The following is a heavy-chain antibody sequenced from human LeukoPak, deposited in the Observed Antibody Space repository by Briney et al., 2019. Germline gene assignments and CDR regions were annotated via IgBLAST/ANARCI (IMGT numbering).Heavy chain of an antibody. J-gene: IGHJ4*02. V-gene: IGHV1-69*02. CDR2: IIPILGIA. Sequence: SVKVSCKASGGTFSSYTISWVRQAPGQGLEWMGRIIPILGIANYAQKFKGRVTITADKSTSTAYMELSSLRSEDTAVYYCAGPLGDTAMVDNSWGQGTLVTVSS. D-gene: IGHD5-18*01. CDR1: GGTFSSYT. CDR3: AGPLGDTAMVDNS.